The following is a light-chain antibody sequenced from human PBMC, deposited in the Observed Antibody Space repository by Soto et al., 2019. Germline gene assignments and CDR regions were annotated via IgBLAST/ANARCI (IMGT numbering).Light chain of an antibody. J-gene: IGLJ7*01. CDR1: SSDIGGYNF. CDR3: NSYTTSGAIV. Sequence: QSALTQPASVSGSPGQSITLSCTGTSSDIGGYNFVSWYQQHPGNAPNLIIYDVASRPSGVSDRFSGSKSGNAASLTISGLQAEDEALYYCNSYTTSGAIVFGGGTQLTVL. CDR2: DVA. V-gene: IGLV2-14*03.